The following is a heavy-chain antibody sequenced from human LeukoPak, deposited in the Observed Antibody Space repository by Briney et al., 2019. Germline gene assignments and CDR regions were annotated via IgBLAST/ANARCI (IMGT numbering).Heavy chain of an antibody. CDR1: GGSISSSSYY. CDR3: ARQFVGGAEYFQH. CDR2: IYYSGST. Sequence: PPETLSLTCTVSGGSISSSSYYWGWIRQPPGKGLEWIGSIYYSGSTYYNPSLKSRVTISVDTSKNQFSLKLSSVTAADTAVYYCARQFVGGAEYFQHWGQGTLVTVSS. V-gene: IGHV4-39*01. D-gene: IGHD3-10*01. J-gene: IGHJ1*01.